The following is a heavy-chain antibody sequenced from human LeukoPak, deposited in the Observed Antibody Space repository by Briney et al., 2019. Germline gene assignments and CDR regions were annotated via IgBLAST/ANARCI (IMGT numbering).Heavy chain of an antibody. V-gene: IGHV3-74*01. CDR2: INSDDSST. Sequence: GGSLRLSCAASGFTFSDYWMYWVRQAPGKGLVWVSRINSDDSSTSYADSVQGRFTISRDNAKNSLYLQMNSLRAEDTALYYCARVPYDSSGYGLDAFDIWGQGTMVTVSS. CDR3: ARVPYDSSGYGLDAFDI. J-gene: IGHJ3*02. CDR1: GFTFSDYW. D-gene: IGHD3-22*01.